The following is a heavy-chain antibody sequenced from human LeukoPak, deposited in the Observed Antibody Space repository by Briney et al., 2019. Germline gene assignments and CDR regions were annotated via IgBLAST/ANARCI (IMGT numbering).Heavy chain of an antibody. CDR3: ARASRDGYNQNFDH. Sequence: TGESLKISCKGLGYSFSSYWNAWVRQRPGKGLEWMGIIYPGGSETRYDPSSQGQVTISADSSTSTAYLQWSSLRASDTAMYYCARASRDGYNQNFDHWGQGTLVTVSS. V-gene: IGHV5-51*01. CDR1: GYSFSSYW. D-gene: IGHD5-24*01. CDR2: IYPGGSET. J-gene: IGHJ4*02.